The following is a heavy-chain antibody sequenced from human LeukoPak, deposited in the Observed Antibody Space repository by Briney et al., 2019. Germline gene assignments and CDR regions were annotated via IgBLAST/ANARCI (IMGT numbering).Heavy chain of an antibody. V-gene: IGHV1-46*01. CDR1: GYTFTSYY. D-gene: IGHD5-18*01. Sequence: ASVKVSCKASGYTFTSYYMHWVRQAPGQGLEWMGIINPSGGSTSYAQKFQGRVTMTRDTSTSTVYMELSSLRSEDTAVYYCATRYTYSCGQNSYYYGMDVWGQGTTVTVSS. J-gene: IGHJ6*02. CDR2: INPSGGST. CDR3: ATRYTYSCGQNSYYYGMDV.